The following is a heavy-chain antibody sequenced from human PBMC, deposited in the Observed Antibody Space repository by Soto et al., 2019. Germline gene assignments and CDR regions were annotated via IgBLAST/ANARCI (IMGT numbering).Heavy chain of an antibody. J-gene: IGHJ4*02. CDR2: ILLIFTTA. Sequence: QVQLVQSGAEVKKPGSSVKVSCKASGGTFSNYAFSWVRQAPGQGLEWMGGILLIFTTATYAPKFQDRVTITAAESRSTVYMDLSSLRSEDTALYYCAKDIGFQQHLFVFDNWGQGTLVTVSS. D-gene: IGHD6-13*01. CDR3: AKDIGFQQHLFVFDN. V-gene: IGHV1-69*01. CDR1: GGTFSNYA.